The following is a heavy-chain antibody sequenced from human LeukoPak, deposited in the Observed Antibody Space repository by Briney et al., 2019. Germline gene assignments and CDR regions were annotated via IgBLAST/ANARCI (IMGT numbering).Heavy chain of an antibody. CDR3: ARPYYGGKVVGGYYYYGMDV. V-gene: IGHV3-21*01. Sequence: AGSLRLHWAASGFTFPSYRMNWVRPPPGNGLDWVSSISSNSSYIYYADSVKGRFTISRDHAKNSLYLQMNSLRAEDTAVYYCARPYYGGKVVGGYYYYGMDVRSQGTTVTVSS. CDR1: GFTFPSYR. CDR2: ISSNSSYI. D-gene: IGHD4-23*01. J-gene: IGHJ6*02.